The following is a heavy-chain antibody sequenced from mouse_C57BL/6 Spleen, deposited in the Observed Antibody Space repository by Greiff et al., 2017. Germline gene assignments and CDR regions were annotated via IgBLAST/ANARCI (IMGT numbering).Heavy chain of an antibody. D-gene: IGHD6-2*01. J-gene: IGHJ3*01. CDR2: IRLKSDNYAT. CDR1: GFTFSNYW. V-gene: IGHV6-3*01. Sequence: DVKLEESGGGLVQPGGSMKLSCVASGFTFSNYWMNWVRQSPEQGLEWVAQIRLKSDNYATHYAESVKGRLTISSDDSKSSVYLQMNNLSAEDTGIYYYTGSRPGRFAYWGKGTLVTVSA. CDR3: TGSRPGRFAY.